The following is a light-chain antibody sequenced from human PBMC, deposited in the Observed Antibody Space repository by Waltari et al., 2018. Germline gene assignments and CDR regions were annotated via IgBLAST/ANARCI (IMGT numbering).Light chain of an antibody. Sequence: DIVMTQSPDSLTVSLGERATINCKSSQTILYSSSNKNYLAWYQQKPRQAPKLLIYWASTREAGFPDRFSGTGSGTDFTLTISRLQAEDVAVYYCQQYFKTPLTFGGGTKVEIK. CDR2: WAS. V-gene: IGKV4-1*01. J-gene: IGKJ4*01. CDR1: QTILYSSSNKNY. CDR3: QQYFKTPLT.